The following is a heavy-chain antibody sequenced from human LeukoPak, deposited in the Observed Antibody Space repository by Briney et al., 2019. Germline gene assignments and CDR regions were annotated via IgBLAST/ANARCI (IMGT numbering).Heavy chain of an antibody. V-gene: IGHV4-4*02. CDR2: IYHSGST. CDR1: GGSISSSNW. CDR3: ARGYCSSTSCYYYGMDV. J-gene: IGHJ6*04. D-gene: IGHD2-2*01. Sequence: SGTLSLTCAVSGGSISSSNWWSWARQPPGKGLEWIGEIYHSGSTNYNPSLKSRVTISVDKSKNQFSLKLSSVTAADTAVYYCARGYCSSTSCYYYGMDVWGKGTTVTVSS.